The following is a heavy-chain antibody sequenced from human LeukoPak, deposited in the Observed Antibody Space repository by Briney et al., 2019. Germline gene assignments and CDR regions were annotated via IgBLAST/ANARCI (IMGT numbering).Heavy chain of an antibody. J-gene: IGHJ4*02. Sequence: GGSLRLSCAASGFTFSNYAMSWARQAPGKGLEWVSYISSSSNTIYYADSVKGRFTISRDNAKNPLYLQMISLRDEDTAVYYCVRTSGFDYWGQGTLVTVSP. CDR1: GFTFSNYA. V-gene: IGHV3-48*02. CDR2: ISSSSNTI. CDR3: VRTSGFDY.